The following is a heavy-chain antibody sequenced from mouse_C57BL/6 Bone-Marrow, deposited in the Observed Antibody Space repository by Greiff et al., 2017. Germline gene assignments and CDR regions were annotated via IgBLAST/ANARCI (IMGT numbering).Heavy chain of an antibody. CDR2: IYPRSGNT. D-gene: IGHD1-1*01. V-gene: IGHV1-81*01. Sequence: QVQLQQSGAELARPGASVKLSCKASGYTFTSYGISWVKQRTGQGLGWIGEIYPRSGNTYYNEKFKGKATLTADKSSSTAYMELRSLTSEDSAVYFCARTPDYYGSSYPWYFDVWGTGTTVTVSS. J-gene: IGHJ1*03. CDR1: GYTFTSYG. CDR3: ARTPDYYGSSYPWYFDV.